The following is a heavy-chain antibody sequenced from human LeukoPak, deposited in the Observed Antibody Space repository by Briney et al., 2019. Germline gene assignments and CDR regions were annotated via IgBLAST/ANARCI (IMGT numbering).Heavy chain of an antibody. Sequence: SETLSLTCTVSGGSLSGYYWTWIRQPPGKGLECIGYFFYSGDTNYNPSLKSRVTISVDASKNQFSLKLSSVTAADTAVYYCARRKYTSGQIDFWGQGTLVTVSP. CDR2: FFYSGDT. CDR1: GGSLSGYY. CDR3: ARRKYTSGQIDF. V-gene: IGHV4-59*08. J-gene: IGHJ4*02. D-gene: IGHD3-22*01.